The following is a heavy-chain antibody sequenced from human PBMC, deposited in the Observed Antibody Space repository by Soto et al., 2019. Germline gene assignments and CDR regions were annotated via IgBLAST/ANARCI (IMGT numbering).Heavy chain of an antibody. CDR1: GGSISGGGYS. CDR3: AREGGYSREIFDD. V-gene: IGHV4-30-2*01. J-gene: IGHJ4*01. Sequence: SETLSLIYAVSGGSISGGGYSWSWIRQPPGKGLEWIGSIYRSGSTYYTPSLKSRVTISVDSSKNQFSLKLSSVNASDTAVYYCAREGGYSREIFDDWGHGTLVTVSS. D-gene: IGHD1-26*01. CDR2: IYRSGST.